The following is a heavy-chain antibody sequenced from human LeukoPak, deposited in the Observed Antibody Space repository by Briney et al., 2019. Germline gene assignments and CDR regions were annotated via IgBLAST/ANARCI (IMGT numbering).Heavy chain of an antibody. CDR2: IYWDDDK. Sequence: SGPTLVKPTQTLTLTCTFSGFSLSTSGVGVGWIRQPPGKALEWLALIYWDDDKRYSPSLKSRLTITKDTSKNQVVLTMTNMDPVDTATYYCARRGYSYAYVHYWGQGTLVTVSS. V-gene: IGHV2-5*02. D-gene: IGHD5-18*01. CDR1: GFSLSTSGVG. J-gene: IGHJ4*02. CDR3: ARRGYSYAYVHY.